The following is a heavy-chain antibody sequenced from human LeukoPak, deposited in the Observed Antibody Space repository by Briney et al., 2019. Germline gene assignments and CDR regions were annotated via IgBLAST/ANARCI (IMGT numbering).Heavy chain of an antibody. J-gene: IGHJ5*02. CDR1: GGSFSGYY. D-gene: IGHD2-2*01. V-gene: IGHV4-34*01. Sequence: PSETLSLTCAVYGGSFSGYYCSWIRQPPGKGLEWIGEINHSGSTNYNPSLKSRVTISVDTSKNQFSLKLSSVTAADTAVYYCARVRVVPACTYNWFDPWGQGTLVTVSS. CDR2: INHSGST. CDR3: ARVRVVPACTYNWFDP.